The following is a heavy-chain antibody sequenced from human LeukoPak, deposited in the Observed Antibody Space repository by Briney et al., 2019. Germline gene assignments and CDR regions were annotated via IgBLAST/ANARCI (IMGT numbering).Heavy chain of an antibody. CDR2: ITRSSYI. CDR3: AKDPEDDYLL. V-gene: IGHV3-21*01. J-gene: IGHJ2*01. D-gene: IGHD4/OR15-4a*01. CDR1: GFTFSTYS. Sequence: GGSLRLSCAASGFTFSTYSMNWVRQAPGKGLQWVSSITRSSYIYYADSVKGRFTISRDNPENTLYLQMNSLRPEDTALYYCAKDPEDDYLLWGRGTPVTVSS.